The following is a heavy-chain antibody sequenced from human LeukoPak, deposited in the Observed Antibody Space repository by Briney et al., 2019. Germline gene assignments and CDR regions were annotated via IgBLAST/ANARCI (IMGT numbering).Heavy chain of an antibody. CDR1: GGSISSGGYY. J-gene: IGHJ5*02. CDR2: IYYSGST. CDR3: ARIRRDGYKGDWFDP. Sequence: SETLSLTCTVSGGSISSGGYYWSWIRQHPGKGLEWIGYIYYSGSTYYNPSLKSRVTISVDTSKNQFSLKLSSVTAADMAVYYCARIRRDGYKGDWFDPWGQGTLVTVSS. D-gene: IGHD5-24*01. V-gene: IGHV4-31*03.